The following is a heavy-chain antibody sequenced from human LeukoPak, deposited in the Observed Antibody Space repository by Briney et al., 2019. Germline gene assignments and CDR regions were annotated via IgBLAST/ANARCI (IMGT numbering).Heavy chain of an antibody. CDR3: ARHRGSSGWYSNWFDP. D-gene: IGHD6-19*01. J-gene: IGHJ5*02. Sequence: TSETLSLTCAAYGGPFSGYYWSWIRQPPGKGLEWIGEINHSGSNNYNPSLKSRVTISVDTSKNQFSLKLSSVTAADTAVYFCARHRGSSGWYSNWFDPWGQGTLVTVSS. CDR1: GGPFSGYY. CDR2: INHSGSN. V-gene: IGHV4-34*01.